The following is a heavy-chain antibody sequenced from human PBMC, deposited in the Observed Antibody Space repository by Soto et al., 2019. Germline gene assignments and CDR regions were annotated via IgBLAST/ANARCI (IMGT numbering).Heavy chain of an antibody. CDR1: GYSINRGYY. J-gene: IGHJ4*02. V-gene: IGHV4-38-2*02. D-gene: IGHD3-22*01. CDR3: LRYEYDSSGHDDEH. Sequence: SETLSLTCSVSGYSINRGYYWGWIRQAPGKGLEWIGSIYHRGATYYTPSLKTRATISLDTPNNQFTLRLTSVTVADTAIYYCLRYEYDSSGHDDEHWRQGTLVTVSS. CDR2: IYHRGAT.